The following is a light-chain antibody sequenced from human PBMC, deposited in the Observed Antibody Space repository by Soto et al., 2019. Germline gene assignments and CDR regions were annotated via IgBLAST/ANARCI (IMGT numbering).Light chain of an antibody. CDR1: SSVIGSYNY. V-gene: IGLV2-14*01. J-gene: IGLJ1*01. CDR2: EVR. CDR3: ISYRGSDTSYV. Sequence: QSVLTQPASVSGSPGQSITISCTGTSSVIGSYNYAAWYQQFPGKTPKLIIYEVRNRPSGVSFRFSGSKSGNTASLTIPGLQAEDEADYYCISYRGSDTSYVFGTGTKVTVL.